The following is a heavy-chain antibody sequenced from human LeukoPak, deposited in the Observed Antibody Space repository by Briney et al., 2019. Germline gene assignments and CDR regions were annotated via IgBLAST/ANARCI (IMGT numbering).Heavy chain of an antibody. V-gene: IGHV4-59*01. D-gene: IGHD3-22*01. J-gene: IGHJ4*02. Sequence: PSETLSLTCTVSGGSISNYYWSWIRQPPGKGLEWIGYIYYSGSTNYNPSLKSRVTISVDTSKNQFSLKLTSVTAADTAVYYCARDKRYYYDSSGYYFDSWGQGLLVTVSS. CDR1: GGSISNYY. CDR3: ARDKRYYYDSSGYYFDS. CDR2: IYYSGST.